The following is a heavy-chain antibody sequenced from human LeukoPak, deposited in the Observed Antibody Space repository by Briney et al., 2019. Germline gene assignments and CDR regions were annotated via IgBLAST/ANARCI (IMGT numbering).Heavy chain of an antibody. CDR2: LYSGGAA. J-gene: IGHJ4*02. D-gene: IGHD3-10*01. V-gene: IGHV3-53*01. CDR1: GFTVRDNY. Sequence: EGSLRLSCAVSGFTVRDNYLNWVRQTPGGGLECVSVLYSGGAAYYADSVKGRFTISRDTSKNTLSLQMNSLRVEDTALYYCARGTFSPQGSYYGHWGQGTRVTVSS. CDR3: ARGTFSPQGSYYGH.